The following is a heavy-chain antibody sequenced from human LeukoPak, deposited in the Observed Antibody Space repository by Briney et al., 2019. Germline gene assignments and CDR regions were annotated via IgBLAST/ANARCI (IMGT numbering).Heavy chain of an antibody. CDR1: GYTFISYG. V-gene: IGHV1-18*04. CDR2: ISGDNGNT. Sequence: EPSANVSCKASGYTFISYGIAWVRQAPGQGLEWMGWISGDNGNTNYAQSLQDIVTMTTDTSTSTAYMELGSLRSDDTAVYYCARWNRYSGTYYDAYYFWGQGTLVTFSS. J-gene: IGHJ3*01. CDR3: ARWNRYSGTYYDAYYF. D-gene: IGHD1-26*01.